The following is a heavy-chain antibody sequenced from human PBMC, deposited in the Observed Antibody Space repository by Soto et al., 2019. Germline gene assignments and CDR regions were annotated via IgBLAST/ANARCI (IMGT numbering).Heavy chain of an antibody. Sequence: PGESLKISCKGSGYTFTDYWINWVRQMPGKGLEWMGRIDPSDSYTKYSPSFQGHVTISADKSISTAYLEWSSLEASDTAMYYCARARRITIFGVVGFEMGVWGQGTTVTVSS. CDR3: ARARRITIFGVVGFEMGV. CDR2: IDPSDSYT. V-gene: IGHV5-10-1*01. CDR1: GYTFTDYW. D-gene: IGHD3-3*01. J-gene: IGHJ6*02.